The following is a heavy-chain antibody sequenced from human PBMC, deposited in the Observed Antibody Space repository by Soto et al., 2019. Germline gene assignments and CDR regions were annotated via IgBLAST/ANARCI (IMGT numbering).Heavy chain of an antibody. Sequence: QTLSLTCAISGDSVSSNSAAWNWFRQSPSRGLEWLGRTYYRSKWYNDYAVSVKSRITINPDTSKNQFSLQLNSVTPEDTAVYYCARDREWLGNYYYYGMDVWGQGTTVTVSS. CDR1: GDSVSSNSAA. D-gene: IGHD6-19*01. J-gene: IGHJ6*02. CDR2: TYYRSKWYN. V-gene: IGHV6-1*01. CDR3: ARDREWLGNYYYYGMDV.